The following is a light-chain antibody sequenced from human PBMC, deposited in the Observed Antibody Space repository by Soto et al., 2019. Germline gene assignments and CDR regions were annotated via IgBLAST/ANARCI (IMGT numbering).Light chain of an antibody. V-gene: IGKV1-13*02. J-gene: IGKJ5*01. CDR3: QQFNSYPIT. CDR2: DAS. Sequence: AIQLTQSPSSLSASVGDRVTITCRASQGISSALAWYQQKPGKAPKLLIYDASSLESGVPSRFSGSGYGTDFTLTISSRQPEDFATYYCQQFNSYPITFGQGTRLEIK. CDR1: QGISSA.